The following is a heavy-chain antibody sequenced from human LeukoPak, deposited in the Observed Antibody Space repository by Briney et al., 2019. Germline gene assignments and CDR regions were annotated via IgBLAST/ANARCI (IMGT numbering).Heavy chain of an antibody. CDR2: IHISGST. J-gene: IGHJ3*02. Sequence: PSETLSLTCTVSGGPINSGSYSWTWIRQPAGKGLEWIGRIHISGSTHYTPSLKSRVTISVDTSKNQFSLKLSSVTAADTAVYYCARADRSGYFGNVVAFDIWGHGTMVTVSS. D-gene: IGHD3-22*01. CDR1: GGPINSGSYS. CDR3: ARADRSGYFGNVVAFDI. V-gene: IGHV4-61*02.